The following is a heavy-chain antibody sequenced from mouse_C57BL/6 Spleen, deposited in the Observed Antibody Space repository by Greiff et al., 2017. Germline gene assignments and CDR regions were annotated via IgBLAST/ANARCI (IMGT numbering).Heavy chain of an antibody. D-gene: IGHD1-1*01. CDR1: GYTFTDYE. J-gene: IGHJ3*01. Sequence: QVQLQQPGAELVRPGASVTLSCKASGYTFTDYEMHWVKQTPVHGLEWIGALDPETGGTAYNQKFKGKAILTADKSSSTAYMELRSLTSADSAVYYCTNYYGSSGFAYWGQGTLVTVSA. V-gene: IGHV1-15*01. CDR2: LDPETGGT. CDR3: TNYYGSSGFAY.